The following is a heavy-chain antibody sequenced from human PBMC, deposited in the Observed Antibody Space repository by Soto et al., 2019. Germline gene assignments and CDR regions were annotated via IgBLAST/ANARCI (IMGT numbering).Heavy chain of an antibody. CDR2: INHSGST. D-gene: IGHD3-9*01. J-gene: IGHJ3*02. CDR3: ARTGLRYFDWSIRAFDI. V-gene: IGHV4-34*01. CDR1: GGSFSGYY. Sequence: QVQLQQWGAGLLKPSETLSLTCAVYGGSFSGYYWSWIRQPPGKGLEWIGEINHSGSTNYNPSLKSRVTISVDTSKNQFSLKLSSVTDADTAVYYCARTGLRYFDWSIRAFDIWGQGTMVTVSS.